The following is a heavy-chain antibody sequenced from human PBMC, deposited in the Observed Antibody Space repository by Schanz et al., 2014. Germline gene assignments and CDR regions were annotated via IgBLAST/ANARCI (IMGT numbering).Heavy chain of an antibody. V-gene: IGHV3-30*18. J-gene: IGHJ4*02. CDR1: GFMFSSYG. Sequence: QVQLVESGGGVVQPGRSLRLSRAASGFMFSSYGMHWVRQAPGKGLEWVGVISYDGSKKSYADSVKGRFTISRDNSKNTLYLQMNSLRAEDTAVYFCAKIERNEDWGQGTLVTVSS. CDR3: AKIERNED. D-gene: IGHD1-1*01. CDR2: ISYDGSKK.